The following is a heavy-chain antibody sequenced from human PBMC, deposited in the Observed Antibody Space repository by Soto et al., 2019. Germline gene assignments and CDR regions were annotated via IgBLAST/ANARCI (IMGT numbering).Heavy chain of an antibody. CDR3: ARDLSWSGRDY. CDR2: IKHDGSER. CDR1: GFRFNTNW. D-gene: IGHD3-10*01. Sequence: EVQLVESGGGLVQPGGSLRLSCAASGFRFNTNWMSWVRQAPGKGLEWVANIKHDGSERNHVDSVRGRFTISIDNAKSSLYLQMNSLRLEDTAVYYCARDLSWSGRDYWGQGTLVIVSP. V-gene: IGHV3-7*01. J-gene: IGHJ4*02.